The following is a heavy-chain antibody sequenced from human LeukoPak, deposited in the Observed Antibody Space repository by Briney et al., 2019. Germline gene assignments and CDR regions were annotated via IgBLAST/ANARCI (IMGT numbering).Heavy chain of an antibody. Sequence: TGGSLRLSCAASGFTFSSYAMSWVRQAPGKGLEWVSAISGSGGSTYYADSVKGRFTISRGNSKNTLYLQMNSLRAEDTAVYYCAKVGPHDYGAIVDYWGQGTLVTVSS. V-gene: IGHV3-23*01. CDR3: AKVGPHDYGAIVDY. CDR2: ISGSGGST. D-gene: IGHD4-17*01. CDR1: GFTFSSYA. J-gene: IGHJ4*02.